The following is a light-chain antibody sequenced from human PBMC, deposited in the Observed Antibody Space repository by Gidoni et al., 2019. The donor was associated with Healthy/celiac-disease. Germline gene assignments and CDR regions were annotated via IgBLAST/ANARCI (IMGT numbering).Light chain of an antibody. CDR3: QQSYSTPGT. V-gene: IGKV1-39*01. CDR2: AAS. Sequence: DIQMTQSPSSLSASVGDRVTITCLASQSISSYLNWYQQKPGKAPKLLIYAASSLQSGVPSRFSGSGSGTDFTLTISSLQPEDFATYDCQQSYSTPGTFGQGTKVEIK. J-gene: IGKJ1*01. CDR1: QSISSY.